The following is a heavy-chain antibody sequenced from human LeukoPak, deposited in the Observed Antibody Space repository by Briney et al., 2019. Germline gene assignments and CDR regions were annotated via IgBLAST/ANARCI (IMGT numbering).Heavy chain of an antibody. Sequence: GASVKVSCKASGYPFTNYFIHWVRQAPGQGLEWMGVINLSDDTTTYTQKSQGRVTMTRDTSTNTVYMKLTSLRSEDTAVYYCARDQHTLFGVVTPIPYYMDVWGKGTTVTVSS. V-gene: IGHV1-46*01. CDR3: ARDQHTLFGVVTPIPYYMDV. CDR1: GYPFTNYF. CDR2: INLSDDTT. J-gene: IGHJ6*03. D-gene: IGHD3-3*01.